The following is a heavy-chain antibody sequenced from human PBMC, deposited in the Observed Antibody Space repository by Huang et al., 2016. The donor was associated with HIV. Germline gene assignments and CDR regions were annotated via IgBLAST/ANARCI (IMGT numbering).Heavy chain of an antibody. J-gene: IGHJ1*01. D-gene: IGHD6-19*01. CDR2: RSYDGSNK. CDR1: GFIFSNYG. Sequence: QVQLVESGGGVVQPGRSLRLSCAASGFIFSNYGMHWVRQAPGKGLEWVALRSYDGSNKYYTDSVKGRFSISRDNSKNTLYLQMNSLRAEDTAVYYCALKGDSGGWEYFRHWGQGTLVTVSS. V-gene: IGHV3-30*03. CDR3: ALKGDSGGWEYFRH.